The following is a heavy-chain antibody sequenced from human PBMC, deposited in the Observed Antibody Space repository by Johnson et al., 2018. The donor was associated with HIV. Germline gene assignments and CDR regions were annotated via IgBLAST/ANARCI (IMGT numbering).Heavy chain of an antibody. V-gene: IGHV3-20*04. CDR2: INWNGVRT. J-gene: IGHJ3*02. CDR1: GFTFDDYG. Sequence: VQLVESGGGVVRPGGSLRLSCAASGFTFDDYGLAWVRQAPGKGLEWVSGINWNGVRTGYVDSMKGRFTISRDNAKNSLYLQMNSLRAEDTALYYCAKPAVGDGYKRDAFDIWGQGTMVTVSS. D-gene: IGHD5-24*01. CDR3: AKPAVGDGYKRDAFDI.